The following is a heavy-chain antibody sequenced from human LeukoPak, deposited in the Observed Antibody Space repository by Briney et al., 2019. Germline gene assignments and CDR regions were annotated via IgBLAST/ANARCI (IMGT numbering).Heavy chain of an antibody. CDR3: AKKGATTGDFDY. CDR2: ISGSGGDT. V-gene: IGHV3-23*01. Sequence: PGGSLRLSCAASGFTFSNFLMTWVRQAPGKGPEWVSAISGSGGDTYYADSVKGRFTISRDNSKNTLYLQMNSLRAEDTAVYYCAKKGATTGDFDYGGKGTLVTVSS. CDR1: GFTFSNFL. D-gene: IGHD1-26*01. J-gene: IGHJ4*02.